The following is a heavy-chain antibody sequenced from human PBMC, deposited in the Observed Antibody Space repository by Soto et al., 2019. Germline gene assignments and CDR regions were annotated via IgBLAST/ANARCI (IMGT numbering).Heavy chain of an antibody. Sequence: SETLSLTCTVSGDSMTSGDYSWSWIRQAPGKGLEWLGYIYRTGNTHYSPSLKSRVSISQDRSKNQFSLELTSVTAADTAVYYCARGDYQYSIDYWGQGTLVTVSS. D-gene: IGHD2-2*01. J-gene: IGHJ4*02. CDR2: IYRTGNT. V-gene: IGHV4-30-2*01. CDR1: GDSMTSGDYS. CDR3: ARGDYQYSIDY.